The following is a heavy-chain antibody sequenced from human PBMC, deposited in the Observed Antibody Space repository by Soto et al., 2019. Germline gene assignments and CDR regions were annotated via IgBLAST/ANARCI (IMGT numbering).Heavy chain of an antibody. Sequence: QVQLVQSGAEEKKPGASVKVSCKASGYTFTSYAMHWVRQAPGQRLEWMGWINAGNGNTKYSQKFQGRVTNTRDTSASTAYKELSSLKSEDTAVYYCARSIVVVTALDYWGQGTLVTDSS. CDR1: GYTFTSYA. CDR3: ARSIVVVTALDY. J-gene: IGHJ4*02. CDR2: INAGNGNT. D-gene: IGHD2-21*02. V-gene: IGHV1-3*05.